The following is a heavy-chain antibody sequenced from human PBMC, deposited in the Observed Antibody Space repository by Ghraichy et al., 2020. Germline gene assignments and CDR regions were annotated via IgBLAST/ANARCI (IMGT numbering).Heavy chain of an antibody. D-gene: IGHD3-22*01. CDR1: GDTFTSYT. V-gene: IGHV1-69*02. J-gene: IGHJ3*02. CDR3: ARCPSYVYYDSSSYPVGAFDI. Sequence: SVKVSCKASGDTFTSYTIYWVRQAPGQGLEWMGRIIPILGIANYAQKFQGRVTITADKSTSTAYMELSSLRSDDTAVYYCARCPSYVYYDSSSYPVGAFDIWGQGPMVPASS. CDR2: IIPILGIA.